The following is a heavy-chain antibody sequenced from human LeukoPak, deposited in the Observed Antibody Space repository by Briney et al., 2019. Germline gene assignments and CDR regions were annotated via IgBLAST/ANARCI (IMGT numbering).Heavy chain of an antibody. J-gene: IGHJ4*02. CDR1: GFTFSSDW. Sequence: GGSLRLSCAASGFTFSSDWMHWVRQAPGKGLVWVSRINTDGSGSGTSYADSVKGRFTISRDNAKNTLYLQMNSLRVEDTAVYYCARDLRSAADYWGQGTLVTVSS. CDR3: ARDLRSAADY. V-gene: IGHV3-74*01. CDR2: INTDGSGSGT.